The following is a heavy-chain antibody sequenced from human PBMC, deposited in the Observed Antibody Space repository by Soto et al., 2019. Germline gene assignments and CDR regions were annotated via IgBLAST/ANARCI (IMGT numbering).Heavy chain of an antibody. D-gene: IGHD1-26*01. CDR1: GFTFSSYA. V-gene: IGHV3-30-3*01. CDR2: ISYDGSNK. J-gene: IGHJ6*02. Sequence: PGGSLRLSCAASGFTFSSYAMHWVRQAPGKGLEWVAVISYDGSNKYYADSVKGRFTISRDNSKNTLYLQMNSLRAEDTAVYYCARDKGWFPTTNGMDVWGRGTTVTVSS. CDR3: ARDKGWFPTTNGMDV.